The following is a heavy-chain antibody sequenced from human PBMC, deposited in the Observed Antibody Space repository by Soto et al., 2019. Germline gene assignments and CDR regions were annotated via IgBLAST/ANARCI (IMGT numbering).Heavy chain of an antibody. CDR3: AKDFGMATLRMFDP. J-gene: IGHJ5*02. V-gene: IGHV3-23*01. CDR2: ISGSGVST. CDR1: GFTFSSYS. D-gene: IGHD5-12*01. Sequence: GGSLRLSCAASGFTFSSYSISWVRQAPGKGLEWVSAISGSGVSTYYADSVKGRFTISRDNSKNTLYLQMNSLRAEDKAVYYCAKDFGMATLRMFDPLGQGTLVTFSS.